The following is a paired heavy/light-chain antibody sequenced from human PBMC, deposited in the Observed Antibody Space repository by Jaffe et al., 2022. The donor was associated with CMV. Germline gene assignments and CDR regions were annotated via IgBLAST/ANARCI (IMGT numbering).Heavy chain of an antibody. CDR3: VKDLWARLGGWGAFEI. Sequence: EVQLVESGGGLVQPGGSLRLSCSASGFAFNTYPMHWVRQAPGKGLEYVSAISSDGGRTYYADSVKGRFSISRDNSKNTLNLQMSSLRAEDTALYYCVKDLWARLGGWGAFEIWGQGTMVTVSS. D-gene: IGHD5-12*01. J-gene: IGHJ3*02. CDR2: ISSDGGRT. CDR1: GFAFNTYP. V-gene: IGHV3-64D*06.
Light chain of an antibody. Sequence: QAVVTQEPSLTVSPGGTVTLTCGSSTGAVTSGHYPYWFQQKPGQAPRTLIYDTSNKHSWTPARFSGALLGGKAALTLSGAQPEDEAEYFCLISSGGARVFGGGTKLTVL. CDR2: DTS. J-gene: IGLJ3*02. V-gene: IGLV7-46*01. CDR3: LISSGGARV. CDR1: TGAVTSGHY.